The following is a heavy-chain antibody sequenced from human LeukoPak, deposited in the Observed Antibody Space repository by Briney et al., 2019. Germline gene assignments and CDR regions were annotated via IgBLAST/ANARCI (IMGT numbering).Heavy chain of an antibody. CDR2: IWYDGSNK. J-gene: IGHJ4*02. CDR3: ARNTYRFAGAGNDY. V-gene: IGHV3-33*01. D-gene: IGHD2/OR15-2a*01. CDR1: GFTFSSYG. Sequence: PGGSLRLSCAASGFTFSSYGMHWVRQAPGKGLEWVAVIWYDGSNKYYADSVKGRFTISRDNSKSTLYLQMNSLRAEDTAVYYCARNTYRFAGAGNDYWGQGTLVTVSS.